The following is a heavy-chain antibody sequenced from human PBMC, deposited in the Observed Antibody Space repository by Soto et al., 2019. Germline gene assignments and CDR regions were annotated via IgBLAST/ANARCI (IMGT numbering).Heavy chain of an antibody. CDR2: IYPGDSDT. CDR1: GYSFTSYW. Sequence: GESLKISCKGSGYSFTSYWIGWVRQMPGKGLEWMGIIYPGDSDTRYSPSFQGQVTISADKSISTAYLQWSSLKASDTAMYYCASRGAPSSSWYSDAFDIWGQGTMVTVSS. V-gene: IGHV5-51*03. J-gene: IGHJ3*02. CDR3: ASRGAPSSSWYSDAFDI. D-gene: IGHD6-13*01.